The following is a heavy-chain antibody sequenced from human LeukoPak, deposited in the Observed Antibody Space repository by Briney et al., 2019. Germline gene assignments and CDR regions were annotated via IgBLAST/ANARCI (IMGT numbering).Heavy chain of an antibody. CDR2: ISYDGSNK. D-gene: IGHD1-1*01. J-gene: IGHJ4*02. CDR3: SRGRTETGTTWLADY. Sequence: GGSLRLSCAASGFTFSSYGMHWVRQAPGKGLEWVAVISYDGSNKYYADSVKGRFTISRDNSKNTLYLQMNSLRAEDTAVYYCSRGRTETGTTWLADYWGQGTLVTVSS. CDR1: GFTFSSYG. V-gene: IGHV3-30*03.